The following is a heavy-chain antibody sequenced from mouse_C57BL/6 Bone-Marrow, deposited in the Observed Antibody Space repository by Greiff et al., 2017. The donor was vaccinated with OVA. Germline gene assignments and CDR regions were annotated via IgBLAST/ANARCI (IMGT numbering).Heavy chain of an antibody. Sequence: QVQLKESGPGLVAPSQSLSITCTVSGFSLTSYAISWVRQPPGKGLEWLGVIWTGGGTHYNSALKSRLSISKDNSKSQVFLKMNSLQTDDTARYYCARITTVVGAEWGQGTLVTVSA. CDR3: ARITTVVGAE. V-gene: IGHV2-9-1*01. D-gene: IGHD1-1*01. CDR2: IWTGGGT. J-gene: IGHJ3*01. CDR1: GFSLTSYA.